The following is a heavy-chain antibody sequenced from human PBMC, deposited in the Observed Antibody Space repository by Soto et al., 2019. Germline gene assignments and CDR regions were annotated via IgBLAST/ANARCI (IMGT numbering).Heavy chain of an antibody. D-gene: IGHD3-22*01. V-gene: IGHV1-69*02. CDR3: ARGGMLVVPPFDY. J-gene: IGHJ4*02. CDR2: IIPILGIA. Sequence: QVQLVQSGAEVKKPGSSVKVSCKASGGTFSSYTISCVRQSPGQGLEWMGRIIPILGIANYAQKFQGRVTITADKSTSTAYRELSSLRSEDTAVYYCARGGMLVVPPFDYWGQGTLVTVSS. CDR1: GGTFSSYT.